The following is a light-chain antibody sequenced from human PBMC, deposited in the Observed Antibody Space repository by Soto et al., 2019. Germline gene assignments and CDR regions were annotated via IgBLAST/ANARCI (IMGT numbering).Light chain of an antibody. Sequence: EIVLTQSPGTLSLSPGERATLSCRASQSVSNNYLAWYQQKPGQPPRLLIYGASNRATGLPDRFSGSGSGTDFTIIISRLEHEDLAEYYCQQYGSSGTFGQGTKVEIK. CDR3: QQYGSSGT. CDR2: GAS. CDR1: QSVSNNY. J-gene: IGKJ1*01. V-gene: IGKV3-20*01.